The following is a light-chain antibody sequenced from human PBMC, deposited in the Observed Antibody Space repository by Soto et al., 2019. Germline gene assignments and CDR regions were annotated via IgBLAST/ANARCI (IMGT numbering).Light chain of an antibody. CDR3: QPGTTFPFT. J-gene: IGKJ3*01. CDR2: TVS. CDR1: HGVSGW. V-gene: IGKV1-12*01. Sequence: IQMTQSPSSVSASVGDTVTLSCQTSHGVSGWLAWYQQKPGKAPTLLIYTVSNLQSGVPSRFSGSGSGKDFSLTINNLQPEDFAPYFCQPGTTFPFTFGPGTKVEVK.